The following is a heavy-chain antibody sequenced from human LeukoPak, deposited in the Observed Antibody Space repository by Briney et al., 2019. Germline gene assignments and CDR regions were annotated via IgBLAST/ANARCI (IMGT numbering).Heavy chain of an antibody. J-gene: IGHJ6*03. Sequence: SVKVSCKASGGTFSSYAISWVRQAPGQGLEWMGGIIPIFGTANYAQKFQGRVTITADKSTSTAYMELSSLRSEDTAVYYCARAGAGSSGWYYYYYMDVWGKGTTVTVSS. CDR2: IIPIFGTA. CDR3: ARAGAGSSGWYYYYYMDV. CDR1: GGTFSSYA. V-gene: IGHV1-69*06. D-gene: IGHD6-19*01.